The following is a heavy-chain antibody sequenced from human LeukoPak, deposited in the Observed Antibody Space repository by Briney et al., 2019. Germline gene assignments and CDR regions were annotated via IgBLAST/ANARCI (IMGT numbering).Heavy chain of an antibody. CDR3: ATTLYSGIYGDAFDI. J-gene: IGHJ3*02. CDR2: IYPADSET. D-gene: IGHD1-26*01. V-gene: IGHV5-51*03. Sequence: GESLKISCQGSGYSFTSYWIGWVRQMPGKGLEWMGIIYPADSETSYSPSFQGQVTISADKSTSTAYLQWSSLKASDTAMYYCATTLYSGIYGDAFDIWGQGTMVTVSS. CDR1: GYSFTSYW.